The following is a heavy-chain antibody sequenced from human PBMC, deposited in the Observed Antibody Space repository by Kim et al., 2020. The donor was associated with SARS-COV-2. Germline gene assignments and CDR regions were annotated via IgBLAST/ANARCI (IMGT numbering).Heavy chain of an antibody. Sequence: AASVKGRFTISRDNAKNSLYLQMNSLRSEDTALYYCAKGPRYAVTYLDYWGQGTLVTVSS. V-gene: IGHV3-9*01. D-gene: IGHD4-17*01. J-gene: IGHJ4*02. CDR3: AKGPRYAVTYLDY.